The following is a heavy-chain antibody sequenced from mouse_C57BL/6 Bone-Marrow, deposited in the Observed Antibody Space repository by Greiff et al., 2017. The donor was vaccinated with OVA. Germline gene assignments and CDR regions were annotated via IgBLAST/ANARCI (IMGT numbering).Heavy chain of an antibody. V-gene: IGHV14-4*01. CDR3: TTGYGSETWFAY. CDR1: GFNITDDY. J-gene: IGHJ3*01. D-gene: IGHD1-1*01. Sequence: VQLQQSGAELVRPGASVKLSCTASGFNITDDYMHWVKQRPEQGLEWIGWIDPENGDTEYASKFQGKATITADTSSNTAYLQLSSLTSEDTAVYYCTTGYGSETWFAYWGQGTLVTVSA. CDR2: IDPENGDT.